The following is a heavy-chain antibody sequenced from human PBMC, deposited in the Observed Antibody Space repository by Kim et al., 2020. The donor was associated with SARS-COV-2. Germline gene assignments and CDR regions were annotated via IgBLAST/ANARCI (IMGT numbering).Heavy chain of an antibody. CDR3: AREGITIFGVVIGMDV. V-gene: IGHV4-31*03. D-gene: IGHD3-3*01. CDR1: GGSISSGGYY. J-gene: IGHJ6*02. Sequence: SETLSLTCTVSGGSISSGGYYWSWIRQHPGKGLEWIGYIYYSGSTYYNPSLKSRVTISVDTSKNQFSLKLSSVTAADTAVYYCAREGITIFGVVIGMDVWGQGTTVTVSS. CDR2: IYYSGST.